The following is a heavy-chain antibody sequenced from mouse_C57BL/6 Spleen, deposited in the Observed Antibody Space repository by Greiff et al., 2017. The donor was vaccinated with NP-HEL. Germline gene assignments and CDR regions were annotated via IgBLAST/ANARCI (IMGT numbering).Heavy chain of an antibody. CDR1: GFNIKDYY. CDR2: IDPEDGET. CDR3: ARSSSGYGGYAMDY. D-gene: IGHD3-2*02. Sequence: VHVKQSGAELVKPGASVKLSCTASGFNIKDYYMHWVKQRTEQGLAWIGRIDPEDGETKYAPKFPGKATITADPSSNTASMQLSSLTSEETAVYDGARSSSGYGGYAMDYWGQGTSVTVSS. J-gene: IGHJ4*01. V-gene: IGHV14-2*01.